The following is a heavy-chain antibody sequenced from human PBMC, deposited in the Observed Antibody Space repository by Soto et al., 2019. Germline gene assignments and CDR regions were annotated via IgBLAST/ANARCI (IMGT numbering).Heavy chain of an antibody. D-gene: IGHD3-9*01. CDR3: ARGVYDILTGYEYFDY. Sequence: GGSLRLSCAASGFTFSSYSMNWVRQAPGKGLEWVSYISSSSSTIYYADSVKGRFTISRDNAKNSLYLQMNSLRAEDTAVYYCARGVYDILTGYEYFDYWGQGTLVTVSS. V-gene: IGHV3-48*01. CDR2: ISSSSSTI. J-gene: IGHJ4*02. CDR1: GFTFSSYS.